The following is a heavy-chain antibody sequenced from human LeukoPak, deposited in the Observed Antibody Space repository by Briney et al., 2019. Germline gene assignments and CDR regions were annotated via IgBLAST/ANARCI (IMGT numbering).Heavy chain of an antibody. CDR2: ISGSGGST. CDR3: AARPTSEAVAPSDF. Sequence: GGSLRLSCAASGFTFSSYSMNWVRQAPGKGLEWVSGISGSGGSTYYADSVKGRFTISRDNSKSTLYLQMNSLRAEDTATYYCAARPTSEAVAPSDFWGQGTLVTVSS. J-gene: IGHJ4*02. CDR1: GFTFSSYS. D-gene: IGHD6-19*01. V-gene: IGHV3-23*01.